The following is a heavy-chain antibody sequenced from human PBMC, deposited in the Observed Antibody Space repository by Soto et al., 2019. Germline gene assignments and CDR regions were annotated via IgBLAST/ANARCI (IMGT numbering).Heavy chain of an antibody. CDR1: GYIFTNYW. CDR3: ASFGIAVAGTYGMDV. V-gene: IGHV5-51*01. CDR2: IYPGDPDT. Sequence: GESLKISCKGSGYIFTNYWIGWGRQMPGKGLEWMGIIYPGDPDTRYSPSFQGQVTISADKSISTAYLQWSSLKASDTAMYYCASFGIAVAGTYGMDVCGRGTTVPGSS. D-gene: IGHD6-19*01. J-gene: IGHJ6*01.